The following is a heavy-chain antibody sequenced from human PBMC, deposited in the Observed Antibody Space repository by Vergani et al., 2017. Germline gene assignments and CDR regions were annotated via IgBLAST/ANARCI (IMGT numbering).Heavy chain of an antibody. D-gene: IGHD3-3*01. CDR2: ISAYNGNT. Sequence: QVQLVQSGAEVKKPGASVKVSCKASGYTFTSYGISWVRQAPGQGLEWMGWISAYNGNTNYAQKIQGRVTMTTDTSTSTAYMELRSLRSDDTAVYYCARVEVRLLEWLEWCYYYYGMDVWGQGTTVTVSS. CDR1: GYTFTSYG. V-gene: IGHV1-18*01. CDR3: ARVEVRLLEWLEWCYYYYGMDV. J-gene: IGHJ6*02.